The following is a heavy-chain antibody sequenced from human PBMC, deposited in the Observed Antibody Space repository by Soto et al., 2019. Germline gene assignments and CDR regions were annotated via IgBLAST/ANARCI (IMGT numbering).Heavy chain of an antibody. D-gene: IGHD6-19*01. V-gene: IGHV3-30*18. J-gene: IGHJ4*02. CDR2: VSHDGRNT. CDR3: TKGGRQWLVTSDFNY. Sequence: VQLVESGGGVVQPGRSLRLSCAASGFTFSDYAMHWVRQAPGKGLEWVAVVSHDGRNTHYADSVKGRFTISRDSSKNTVSLEMTSLRAEDTAVYDCTKGGRQWLVTSDFNYGGQGALVTVSS. CDR1: GFTFSDYA.